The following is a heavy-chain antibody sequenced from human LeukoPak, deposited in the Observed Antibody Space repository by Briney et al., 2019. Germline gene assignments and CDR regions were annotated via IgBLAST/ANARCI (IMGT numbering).Heavy chain of an antibody. CDR1: GSTFSSYW. CDR2: INSDGSST. V-gene: IGHV3-74*01. J-gene: IGHJ4*02. D-gene: IGHD6-6*01. CDR3: ARGIAAPGWLDY. Sequence: GGSLRLSCAASGSTFSSYWMHWVRQAPGKGLVWVSRINSDGSSTSYADSVKGRFTISRDNAKNTLYLQMNSLRAEDTAVYYCARGIAAPGWLDYWGQGTLVTVSS.